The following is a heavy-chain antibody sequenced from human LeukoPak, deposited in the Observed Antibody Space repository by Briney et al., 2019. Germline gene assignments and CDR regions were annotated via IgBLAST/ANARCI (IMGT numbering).Heavy chain of an antibody. CDR3: ARLRPLETWQQLVQNYFDY. Sequence: SETLSLTCTVSGGSISSSSYYWGWIRQPPGKGLEWIGGIYYSGSTYYNPSLKSRVTISVDTSKNQFSLKLSSVTAADTAVYYCARLRPLETWQQLVQNYFDYWGQGTLVTVSS. D-gene: IGHD6-13*01. V-gene: IGHV4-39*07. CDR1: GGSISSSSYY. J-gene: IGHJ4*02. CDR2: IYYSGST.